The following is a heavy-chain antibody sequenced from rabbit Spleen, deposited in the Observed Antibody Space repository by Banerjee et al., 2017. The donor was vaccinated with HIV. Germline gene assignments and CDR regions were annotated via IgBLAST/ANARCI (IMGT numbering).Heavy chain of an antibody. V-gene: IGHV1S45*01. J-gene: IGHJ6*01. CDR3: ARDTGSSFSSYGMDL. Sequence: QEQLVEFGGGLVKPEGSLTLTCKASGFPFSDKAVMCWVRQAPGKGLEWIACINAVTGKAVYASWAKGRFTCSKTSSTTVTLQMTSLTVADTATYFCARDTGSSFSSYGMDLWGPGTLVTVS. D-gene: IGHD8-1*01. CDR2: INAVTGKA. CDR1: GFPFSDKAV.